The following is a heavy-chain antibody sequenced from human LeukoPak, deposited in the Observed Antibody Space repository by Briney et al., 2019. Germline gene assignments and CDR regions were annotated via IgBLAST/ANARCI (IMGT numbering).Heavy chain of an antibody. CDR1: GFTFSDYY. CDR2: IRSSSSYT. Sequence: GGSLRLSCAASGFTFSDYYMSWIRQAPGKGLEWASYIRSSSSYTKYADSVKGRFTISRDNAKNSLYLQMNSLRAEDTAVYYCARGYCSSSSCPLNDYWGQGTLVTVSS. V-gene: IGHV3-11*05. J-gene: IGHJ4*02. CDR3: ARGYCSSSSCPLNDY. D-gene: IGHD2-2*01.